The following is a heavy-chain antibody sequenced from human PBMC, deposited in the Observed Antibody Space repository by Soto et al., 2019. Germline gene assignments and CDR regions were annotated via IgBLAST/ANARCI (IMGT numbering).Heavy chain of an antibody. J-gene: IGHJ6*03. CDR3: ARDGGFYGSTHRSNLGNMDA. V-gene: IGHV1-2*04. Sequence: ASVKVSCKASGYTFTGYYMHWVRQAPGQGLEWMGWINPNSGGTNYAQKFQGWVTMTRDTSISTAYMELSRLRSDDTAVYYCARDGGFYGSTHRSNLGNMDAWGKGTTVTAS. CDR1: GYTFTGYY. D-gene: IGHD3-3*01. CDR2: INPNSGGT.